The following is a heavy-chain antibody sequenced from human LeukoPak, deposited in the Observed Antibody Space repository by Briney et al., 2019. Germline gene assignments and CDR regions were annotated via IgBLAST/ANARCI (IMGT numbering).Heavy chain of an antibody. CDR2: INPNSSDT. CDR1: GYTFTGYY. D-gene: IGHD2-21*01. V-gene: IGHV1-2*02. CDR3: ARDRVFADFDY. J-gene: IGHJ4*02. Sequence: GASVEVSCKASGYTFTGYYIHWVRQAPGQGLEWVGWINPNSSDTKYTQNFQGRVTMTRDTSISTAYMELSRLKSDDTAMYYCARDRVFADFDYWGQGTLVTVSS.